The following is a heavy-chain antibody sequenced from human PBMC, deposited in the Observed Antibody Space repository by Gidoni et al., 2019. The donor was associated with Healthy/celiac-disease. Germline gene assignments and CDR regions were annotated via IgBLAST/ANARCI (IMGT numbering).Heavy chain of an antibody. CDR1: GFTFSVYS. D-gene: IGHD3-16*01. CDR2: ISSSSSDT. J-gene: IGHJ6*02. CDR3: ARDTTHPRSLRYVNYYYYGMDV. Sequence: VQLVESGGGLVKPGGSLRLPAAASGFTFSVYSMRWIRQAPGKALEWVSYISSSSSDTNYADTVKGRITISRDNAKNSLYLQMNSLRAEDTAVYYCARDTTHPRSLRYVNYYYYGMDVWGQGTTVTVSS. V-gene: IGHV3-11*06.